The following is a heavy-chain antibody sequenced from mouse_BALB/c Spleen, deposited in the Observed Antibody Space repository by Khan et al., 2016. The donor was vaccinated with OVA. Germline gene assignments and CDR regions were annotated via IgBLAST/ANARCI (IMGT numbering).Heavy chain of an antibody. CDR3: ARRGRRWDFDY. Sequence: QVQLQQSGAELAKPGASVKMSCKASGYTFINYWILWVKQRPGQGLEWIGYINPSTAYTEYNQNFNDKATLTADKSSRTAYMQLSSLTSEDSAVYYCARRGRRWDFDYWGQGTTLTVSS. J-gene: IGHJ2*01. V-gene: IGHV1-7*01. D-gene: IGHD1-1*01. CDR1: GYTFINYW. CDR2: INPSTAYT.